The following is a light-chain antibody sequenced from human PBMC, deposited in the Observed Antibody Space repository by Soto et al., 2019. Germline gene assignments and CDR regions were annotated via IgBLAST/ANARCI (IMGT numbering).Light chain of an antibody. V-gene: IGKV1-9*01. J-gene: IGKJ3*01. Sequence: IQLTQSPSSLSASVGDRVTITCRASQGISSFLAWYQQKPGKAPKLLIYGASTLQSEVPSRFSGSGSGTDFTLTFGSLQPEDFATYYCQQLNSFPIPFGPGTKVDIK. CDR3: QQLNSFPIP. CDR2: GAS. CDR1: QGISSF.